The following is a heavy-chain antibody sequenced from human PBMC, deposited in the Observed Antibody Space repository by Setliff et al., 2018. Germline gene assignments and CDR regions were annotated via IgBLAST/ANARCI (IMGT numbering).Heavy chain of an antibody. CDR1: GGSISSYY. Sequence: SETLSLTCTVSGGSISSYYWSWIRQPPGKGLEWIGYIYYSGSTNYHPSLKTRVTISVDTSKNQFSLKLSSVTAADTAVYYCARDEGSSYLYGIDVWGQGTKVTVSS. V-gene: IGHV4-59*01. CDR3: ARDEGSSYLYGIDV. D-gene: IGHD6-13*01. CDR2: IYYSGST. J-gene: IGHJ6*02.